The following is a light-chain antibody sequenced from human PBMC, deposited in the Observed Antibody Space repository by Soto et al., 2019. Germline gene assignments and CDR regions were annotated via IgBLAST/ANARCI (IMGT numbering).Light chain of an antibody. CDR3: CLYISATTDV. Sequence: QSLLAQPASVSGSPGQSITISCTGTTGFVGSFSLVTWYQQHPGKAPKVMIYDGHMRPSGVSDRFSGSKSVNSASLTISGLQADDEADYYCCLYISATTDVFGTGTKVTVL. V-gene: IGLV2-14*02. CDR1: TGFVGSFSL. J-gene: IGLJ1*01. CDR2: DGH.